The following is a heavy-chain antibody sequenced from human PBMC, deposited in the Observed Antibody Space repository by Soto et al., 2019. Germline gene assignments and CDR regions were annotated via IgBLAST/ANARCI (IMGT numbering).Heavy chain of an antibody. CDR2: IYHSGST. D-gene: IGHD4-17*01. Sequence: SDTLSLTCAVSGGSISSGGYSWSWIRQPPGKGLEWIGYIYHSGSTYYNPSLKSRVTMTRDTSMSTAYMELSSLRSEDTAVYYCPRGIKYGDYSRCFEPWGPGTLVTVSS. CDR3: PRGIKYGDYSRCFEP. CDR1: GGSISSGGYS. V-gene: IGHV4-30-2*05. J-gene: IGHJ5*02.